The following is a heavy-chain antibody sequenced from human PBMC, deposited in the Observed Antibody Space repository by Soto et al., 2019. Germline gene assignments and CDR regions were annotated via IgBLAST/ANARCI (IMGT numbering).Heavy chain of an antibody. V-gene: IGHV3-7*01. Sequence: PGGSLRLSCAASGFTFSSYWMSWVRQAPGKGLEWVANIKQDGSEKYYVDSVKGRFTISRDNAKNSLYLQMNSLRAEDTAVYYCARQVVTRNYYYYYYMDVWGKGTTVTVSS. D-gene: IGHD2-21*02. J-gene: IGHJ6*03. CDR1: GFTFSSYW. CDR3: ARQVVTRNYYYYYYMDV. CDR2: IKQDGSEK.